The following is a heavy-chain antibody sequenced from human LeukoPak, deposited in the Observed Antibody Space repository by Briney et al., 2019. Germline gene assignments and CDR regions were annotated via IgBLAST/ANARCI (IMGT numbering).Heavy chain of an antibody. V-gene: IGHV3-21*01. D-gene: IGHD3-10*02. Sequence: GGSLRLSCAASGFTFSNYAMSWVRQAPGKGLEWVSSISSSSSYIYYADSVKGRFTISRDNAKNSLYLQMNSLRAEDTAVYYCAELGITMIGGVWGKGTTVTISS. CDR1: GFTFSNYA. CDR3: AELGITMIGGV. CDR2: ISSSSSYI. J-gene: IGHJ6*04.